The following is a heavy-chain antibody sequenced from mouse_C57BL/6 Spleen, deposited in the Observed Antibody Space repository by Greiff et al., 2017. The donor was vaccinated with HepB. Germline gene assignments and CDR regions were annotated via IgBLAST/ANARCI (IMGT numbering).Heavy chain of an antibody. CDR2: IYPGDGDT. D-gene: IGHD2-4*01. CDR1: GYAFSSSW. J-gene: IGHJ4*01. V-gene: IGHV1-82*01. Sequence: QVQLQQSGPELVEPGASVKISCKASGYAFSSSWMNWVKQRPGKGLEWIGRIYPGDGDTNYNGKFKGKATLTADKSSSTAYMQLSSLTSEDSAVYFCARLTYDYDGGYAMDYWGQGTSVTVSS. CDR3: ARLTYDYDGGYAMDY.